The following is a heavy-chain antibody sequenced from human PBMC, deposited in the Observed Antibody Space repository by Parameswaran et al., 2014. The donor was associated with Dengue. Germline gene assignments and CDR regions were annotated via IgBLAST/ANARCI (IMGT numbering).Heavy chain of an antibody. Sequence: WIRQPPGKGLEWVGSISYRGGTYSNPSLKSRVTISLDTSKNQFSLKLSSVTAADTAVYYCARRTWERAVYGLDVWGQGTTVTVSS. CDR2: ISYRGGT. CDR3: ARRTWERAVYGLDV. J-gene: IGHJ6*02. D-gene: IGHD1-26*01. V-gene: IGHV4-39*01.